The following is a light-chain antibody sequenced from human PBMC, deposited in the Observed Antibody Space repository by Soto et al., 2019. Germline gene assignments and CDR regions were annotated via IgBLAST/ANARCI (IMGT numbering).Light chain of an antibody. CDR1: QSVRSW. V-gene: IGKV1-5*01. CDR3: QQYNSHSLYS. CDR2: YAS. J-gene: IGKJ2*01. Sequence: DIQLTQSPSILSASVGDRVTITCRASQSVRSWLAWYQQKPGKAPNLLIYYASNLASGVPSRFSGSGSGTEYPLSISNPQAEDFATYFCQQYNSHSLYSFGQGTKLEIK.